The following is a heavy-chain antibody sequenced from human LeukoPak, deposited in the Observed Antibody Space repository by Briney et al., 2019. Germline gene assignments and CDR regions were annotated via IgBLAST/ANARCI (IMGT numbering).Heavy chain of an antibody. CDR2: IYYSGST. D-gene: IGHD6-19*01. CDR1: GGSISSSSYY. J-gene: IGHJ4*02. Sequence: PSETLSLTCTVSGGSISSSSYYWGWIRQPPGKGLEWIGSIYYSGSTYYNPSLKSRVTISVDTSKNQFSLKLSSVTAADTAVYYCARDQEYSSGWFDYWGQGTLVTVSS. V-gene: IGHV4-39*07. CDR3: ARDQEYSSGWFDY.